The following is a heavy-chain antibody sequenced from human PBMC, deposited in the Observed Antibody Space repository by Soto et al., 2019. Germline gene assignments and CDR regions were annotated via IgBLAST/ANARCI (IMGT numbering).Heavy chain of an antibody. Sequence: SETLSLTCTVSGGSISSGGYYWSWIRQHPGKGLEWIGYIYYSGSTYYNPSLKSRVTISVDTSKNQFSLKLSSVTAADTAVYYCARGFRGVIAYWGQGTLVTVSS. CDR2: IYYSGST. CDR1: GGSISSGGYY. V-gene: IGHV4-31*03. CDR3: ARGFRGVIAY. D-gene: IGHD3-10*01. J-gene: IGHJ4*02.